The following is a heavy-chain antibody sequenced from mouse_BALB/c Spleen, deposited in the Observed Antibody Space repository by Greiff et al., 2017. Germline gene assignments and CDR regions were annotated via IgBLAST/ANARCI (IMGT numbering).Heavy chain of an antibody. Sequence: VQLQQSGPELVRPGESVKISCKGSGYTFTDYAMHWVKQSHAKSLEWIGVISIYYDNTNYNQKFKGKATMTVDKSSSTAYMELARLTSEDSAIYYCARLFYDGYYEAYWGQGTLVTVSA. V-gene: IGHV1-67*01. D-gene: IGHD2-3*01. CDR1: GYTFTDYA. J-gene: IGHJ3*01. CDR3: ARLFYDGYYEAY. CDR2: ISIYYDNT.